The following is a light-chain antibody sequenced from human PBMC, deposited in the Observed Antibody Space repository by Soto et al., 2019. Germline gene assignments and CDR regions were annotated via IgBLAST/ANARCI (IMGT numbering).Light chain of an antibody. Sequence: QSVLTQPASVSGSPGQSITISCTGTSSDVGGYDYVSWYQQHPGKAPRLMIYKASNRPSGVSHRFSGSRSGNTASLTISGLQAEGEADYYCSSYTSGSTLYVFGTGTKVTVL. CDR3: SSYTSGSTLYV. J-gene: IGLJ1*01. V-gene: IGLV2-14*01. CDR1: SSDVGGYDY. CDR2: KAS.